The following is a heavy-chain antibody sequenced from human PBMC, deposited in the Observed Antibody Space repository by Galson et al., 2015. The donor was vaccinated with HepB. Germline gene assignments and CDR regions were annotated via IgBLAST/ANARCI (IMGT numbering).Heavy chain of an antibody. CDR2: ISAYNGNT. V-gene: IGHV1-18*04. CDR3: ARQRGSYYDGSGNLYYFDY. J-gene: IGHJ4*02. Sequence: SVKVSCKASGYTFTSYGISWVRQAPGQGLEWMGWISAYNGNTNYAQKLQGRVTMTTDTSTSTAYMELRSLRSDDTAVYYCARQRGSYYDGSGNLYYFDYWGQGTLVTVSS. D-gene: IGHD3-22*01. CDR1: GYTFTSYG.